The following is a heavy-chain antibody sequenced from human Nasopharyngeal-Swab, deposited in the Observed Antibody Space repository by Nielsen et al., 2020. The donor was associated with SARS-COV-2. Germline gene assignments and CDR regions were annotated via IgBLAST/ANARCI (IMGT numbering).Heavy chain of an antibody. D-gene: IGHD6-19*01. J-gene: IGHJ4*02. V-gene: IGHV3-48*02. CDR3: VAGNYNFDH. CDR2: ISGSSSTM. Sequence: WIRQPPGKGLEWISYISGSSSTMYYADSVKGRFTISRDNANNSLYLQMRSLRDEDTAFYYCVAGNYNFDHWGQGTLVTVSS.